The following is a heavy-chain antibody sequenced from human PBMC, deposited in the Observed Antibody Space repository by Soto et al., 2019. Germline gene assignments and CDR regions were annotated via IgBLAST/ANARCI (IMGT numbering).Heavy chain of an antibody. CDR1: VYTFTCYK. D-gene: IGHD3-22*01. J-gene: IGHJ4*02. CDR2: VNPILGMS. CDR3: ARTSGYYLYDY. V-gene: IGHV1-69*02. Sequence: SVKVSCKASVYTFTCYKIHWVRQAPGQGLEWMGRVNPILGMSNYAQKFQGRVTMTADKSTSTAYMELRSLRSEDTAVYYCARTSGYYLYDYWGQGTLVTVSS.